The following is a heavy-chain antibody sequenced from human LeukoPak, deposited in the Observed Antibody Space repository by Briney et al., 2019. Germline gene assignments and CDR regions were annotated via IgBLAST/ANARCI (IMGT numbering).Heavy chain of an antibody. CDR1: GGSISSYS. J-gene: IGHJ5*02. CDR3: ARVELYSASGNNWFDP. V-gene: IGHV4-59*12. Sequence: PSETLSFPGIALGGSISSYSWGWFRNPPGRGLGGFGIIYYSGSTNYNPSLKSRVTISLDKSKNQFSLKLISVTAADTAVYLCARVELYSASGNNWFDPWGQGTLVTVSS. D-gene: IGHD3-10*01. CDR2: IYYSGST.